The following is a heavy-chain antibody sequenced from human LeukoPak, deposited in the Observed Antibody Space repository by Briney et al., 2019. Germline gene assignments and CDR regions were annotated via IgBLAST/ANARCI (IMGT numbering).Heavy chain of an antibody. CDR1: GFSLSTNGMC. J-gene: IGHJ6*02. D-gene: IGHD3-22*01. V-gene: IGHV2-70*11. Sequence: RESGPALVKPTQTLTLTCTFSGFSLSTNGMCVNWVRQPPGKALEWLARIDWDDDKYYNTSLKTRLTISKDTSKNQVVFTMTNMDPVDTATYYCTRSRITVIRVGSPYYYYGMDVWGQGTTVTVSS. CDR3: TRSRITVIRVGSPYYYYGMDV. CDR2: IDWDDDK.